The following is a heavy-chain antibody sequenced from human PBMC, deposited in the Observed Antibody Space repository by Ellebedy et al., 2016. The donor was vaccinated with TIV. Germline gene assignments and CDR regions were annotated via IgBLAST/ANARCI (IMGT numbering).Heavy chain of an antibody. CDR3: ARESRGQETVAVAGVDSMDV. V-gene: IGHV1-69*13. CDR2: IIPVLRTA. CDR1: GGTFSSYA. J-gene: IGHJ6*02. Sequence: AASVKVSCKASGGTFSSYAINWVRQAPGHGLEWMGGIIPVLRTANYAQKFQGRVTITADESTGTAYMELSSLRSDDTAVYYCARESRGQETVAVAGVDSMDVWGQGTTVTVSS. D-gene: IGHD6-19*01.